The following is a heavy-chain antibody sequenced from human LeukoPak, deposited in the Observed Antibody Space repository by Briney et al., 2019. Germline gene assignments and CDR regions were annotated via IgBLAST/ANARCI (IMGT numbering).Heavy chain of an antibody. CDR2: ISYDGSNK. D-gene: IGHD6-13*01. J-gene: IGHJ4*01. Sequence: PGGSLRLSCAASGFTFSSYGMHWVRQAPGKGLEWVAVISYDGSNKYYADSVKGRFTISRDNSKNTLYLQMNSLRAEDTAVYYCAKMARGSSSWYWDYWGQEPWSPSPQ. V-gene: IGHV3-30*18. CDR1: GFTFSSYG. CDR3: AKMARGSSSWYWDY.